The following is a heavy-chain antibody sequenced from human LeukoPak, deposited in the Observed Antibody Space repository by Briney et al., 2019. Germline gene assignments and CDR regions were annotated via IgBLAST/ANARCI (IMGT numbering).Heavy chain of an antibody. CDR2: MYPNSGNT. Sequence: ASVKVSCKASGYTLPSYDINWVRQATRQGLEWMGWMYPNSGNTGYAQKFQGRVNMIRNTSISTAYMELSSLRSEDTAVYYCAREGSQLGSYYYYYGMDVWGQGTTVTVS. D-gene: IGHD6-6*01. J-gene: IGHJ6*02. V-gene: IGHV1-8*01. CDR3: AREGSQLGSYYYYYGMDV. CDR1: GYTLPSYD.